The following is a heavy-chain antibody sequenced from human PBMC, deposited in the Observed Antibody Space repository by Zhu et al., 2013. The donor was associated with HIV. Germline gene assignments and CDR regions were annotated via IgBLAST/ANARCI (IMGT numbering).Heavy chain of an antibody. D-gene: IGHD6-13*01. J-gene: IGHJ4*02. Sequence: EVQLVETGGGLIQPGGSLRLSCAASGFTVSSNYMSWVRQAPGKGLEWVSVIYSGGSTYYADSVKGRFTISRDNSKNTLYLQMNSLRAEDTAVYYCAYSSSWYLVDYWGQGTLVTVSS. CDR2: IYSGGST. CDR1: GFTVSSNY. CDR3: AYSSSWYLVDY. V-gene: IGHV3-53*02.